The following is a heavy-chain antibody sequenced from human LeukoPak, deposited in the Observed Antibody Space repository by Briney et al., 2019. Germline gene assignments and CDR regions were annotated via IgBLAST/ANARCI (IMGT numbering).Heavy chain of an antibody. D-gene: IGHD3-10*01. J-gene: IGHJ4*02. CDR1: GYTFTSYG. Sequence: GASVKVSRKASGYTFTSYGISWVRQAPGQGLEWMGWISAYNGNTNYAQKLQGRVTMTTDTSTSTAYMELRSLRSDDTAVYHCARASAFMVRGVIIPNDYWGQGTLVTVSS. CDR2: ISAYNGNT. V-gene: IGHV1-18*01. CDR3: ARASAFMVRGVIIPNDY.